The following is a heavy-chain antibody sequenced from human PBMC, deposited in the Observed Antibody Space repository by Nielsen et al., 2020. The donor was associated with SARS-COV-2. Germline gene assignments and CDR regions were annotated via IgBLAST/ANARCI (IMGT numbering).Heavy chain of an antibody. V-gene: IGHV4-4*02. J-gene: IGHJ4*02. Sequence: SETLSLTCAVSGGSISSSNWWSWIRQPPGKGLEWIGEINHSGSTNYNPSLKSRVTISVDTSKNQFSLKLSSVTAADTAVYYCARGFVAGENYWGQGNLVTVSS. CDR3: ARGFVAGENY. CDR2: INHSGST. CDR1: GGSISSSNW. D-gene: IGHD2-21*01.